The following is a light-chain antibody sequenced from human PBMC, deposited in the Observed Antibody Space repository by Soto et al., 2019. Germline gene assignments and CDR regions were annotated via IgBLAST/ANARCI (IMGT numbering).Light chain of an antibody. Sequence: EIVLTQSPGTLSLSPGERATLCCRASQYINTRLAWYQHRPGQAPRLLIYQTSIRAAGIPARFSASGTGTDFTLTISDVQPEDFAVYYCHQRQSWPRTFGQGTKVDIK. V-gene: IGKV3-11*01. CDR2: QTS. CDR3: HQRQSWPRT. CDR1: QYINTR. J-gene: IGKJ1*01.